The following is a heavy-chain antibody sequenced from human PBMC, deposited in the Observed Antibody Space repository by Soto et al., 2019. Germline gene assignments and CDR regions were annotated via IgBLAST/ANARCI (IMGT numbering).Heavy chain of an antibody. CDR3: VRTARNYHYNDMDV. J-gene: IGHJ6*02. CDR2: ISPGDSHT. V-gene: IGHV5-51*01. CDR1: GYNFINYW. D-gene: IGHD1-7*01. Sequence: PGESLKISCKGSGYNFINYWIAWVRQMPGRGLEWMGIISPGDSHTKYSPSLQGQVTISADKSISTAYLQWSSLKASDTAMYYCVRTARNYHYNDMDVWGQGTTVNVSS.